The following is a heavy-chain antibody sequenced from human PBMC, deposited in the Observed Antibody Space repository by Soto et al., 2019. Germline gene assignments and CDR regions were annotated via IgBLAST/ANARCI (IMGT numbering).Heavy chain of an antibody. CDR1: GDSVSSNSAA. J-gene: IGHJ3*02. Sequence: SQTLSLTCAISGDSVSSNSAAWNWVRQSPSRGLEWLGRTYYRSKWYNDYAVSVKSRITIDPDTSKNQFSLQLNPVTPDDTAVYYCARAVAATANAFVTWGQGTVVTVSS. V-gene: IGHV6-1*01. D-gene: IGHD6-19*01. CDR2: TYYRSKWYN. CDR3: ARAVAATANAFVT.